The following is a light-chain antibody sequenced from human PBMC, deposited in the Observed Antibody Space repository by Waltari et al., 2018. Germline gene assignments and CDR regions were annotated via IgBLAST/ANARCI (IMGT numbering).Light chain of an antibody. CDR3: VSHGGANNFWV. V-gene: IGLV2-8*01. CDR1: RSDVGAYDH. J-gene: IGLJ3*02. CDR2: EVN. Sequence: QSALTQPPSASGSPGQSVTISCTGTRSDVGAYDHVSWYQQHPHKAPKLLIYEVNRRPSGVPDRFSGSKSGNTASLTVSGLQADDEAHYYCVSHGGANNFWVFGGGTMLTVL.